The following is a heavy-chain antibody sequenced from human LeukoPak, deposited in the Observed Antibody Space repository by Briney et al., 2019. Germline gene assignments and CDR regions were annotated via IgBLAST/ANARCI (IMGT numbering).Heavy chain of an antibody. J-gene: IGHJ6*02. CDR1: GYTFTNYW. CDR3: ARQGHYDILTGSNYGMDV. D-gene: IGHD3-9*01. Sequence: GESLKISCKGSGYTFTNYWIGWVRQMPGKGLEWMGIIYPSDSDTRYSPSFQGQVTFSADKSISTAYLQWSSLKASDTAMYYCARQGHYDILTGSNYGMDVWGQGTTVTVSS. CDR2: IYPSDSDT. V-gene: IGHV5-51*01.